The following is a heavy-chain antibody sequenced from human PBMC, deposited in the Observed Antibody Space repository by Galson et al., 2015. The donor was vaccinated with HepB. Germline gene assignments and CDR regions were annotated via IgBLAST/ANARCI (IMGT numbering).Heavy chain of an antibody. CDR3: ARGGLAVSGWYFDL. J-gene: IGHJ2*01. CDR1: GFTFSSYA. Sequence: SLRLSCAASGFTFSSYAMHWVRQAPGKGLEWVAVISYDGSNKYYTDSVKGRFTISRDNSKNTLYLQMNSLRAEDTAVYYCARGGLAVSGWYFDLWGRGTLVTVSS. CDR2: ISYDGSNK. D-gene: IGHD6-19*01. V-gene: IGHV3-30-3*01.